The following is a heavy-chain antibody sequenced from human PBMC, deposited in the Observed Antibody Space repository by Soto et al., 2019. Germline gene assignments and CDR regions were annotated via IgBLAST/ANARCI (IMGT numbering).Heavy chain of an antibody. J-gene: IGHJ6*02. CDR1: GVSISSGGYY. V-gene: IGHV4-31*03. CDR2: IYYSGST. D-gene: IGHD6-6*01. CDR3: ARDRRYYYYGMDV. Sequence: PSETLSLTCTVSGVSISSGGYYWSWIRQHPGKGLEWIGYIYYSGSTYYNPSLKSRVTISVDTSKNQFSLKLSSVTAADTAVYYCARDRRYYYYGMDVWGQGTTVTVSS.